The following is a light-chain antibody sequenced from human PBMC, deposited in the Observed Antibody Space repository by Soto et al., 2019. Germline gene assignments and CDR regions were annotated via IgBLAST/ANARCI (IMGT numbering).Light chain of an antibody. CDR2: DAS. Sequence: EIVLTQSPATLSLSPGERATLSCRASQSVSSFLAWYQQKPGQAPRLLIYDASNRATGIPARFSGSGSGTVFTHTISSLETEDFAVSYCQQRSSWWTSSQGTKLEIK. J-gene: IGKJ1*01. CDR3: QQRSSWWT. V-gene: IGKV3-11*01. CDR1: QSVSSF.